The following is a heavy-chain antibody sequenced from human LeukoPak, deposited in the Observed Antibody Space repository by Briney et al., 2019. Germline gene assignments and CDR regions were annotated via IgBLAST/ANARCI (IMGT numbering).Heavy chain of an antibody. V-gene: IGHV4-38-2*02. CDR2: IYNSGST. CDR3: ARVVGTVTTYFDY. Sequence: SETLSLTCTVSGYSISSGYYWGWIRQPPGKGLEWIGSIYNSGSTYYNPSLKSRVTISVDTSKNQFSLKLSSVTAADTAVYYCARVVGTVTTYFDYWGQGTLVTVSS. CDR1: GYSISSGYY. J-gene: IGHJ4*02. D-gene: IGHD4-17*01.